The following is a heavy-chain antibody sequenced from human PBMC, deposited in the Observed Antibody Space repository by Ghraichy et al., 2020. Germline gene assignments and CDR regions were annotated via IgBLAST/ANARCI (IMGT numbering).Heavy chain of an antibody. V-gene: IGHV3-21*04. CDR3: AKPVTTPPSRSFDY. CDR2: ISSSTRYI. Sequence: GGSLRLSCVASGLMFSPNTMNWVRQAPGKGLEWVSSISSSTRYIYYADSVKGRFTISRDNSKNTLHLQMNSLRAEDTAVYYCAKPVTTPPSRSFDYWGQGALVTVSS. D-gene: IGHD4-17*01. J-gene: IGHJ4*02. CDR1: GLMFSPNT.